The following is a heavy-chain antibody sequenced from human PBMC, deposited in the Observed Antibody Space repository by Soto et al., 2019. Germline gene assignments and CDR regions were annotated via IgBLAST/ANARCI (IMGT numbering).Heavy chain of an antibody. CDR3: AKGQDAAAEAYYYGMDV. J-gene: IGHJ6*02. D-gene: IGHD6-13*01. V-gene: IGHV3-23*01. CDR1: GFTFSSYA. CDR2: ISGSGGST. Sequence: GGSLRLSCAASGFTFSSYAMSWVRQAPGKGLEWVSAISGSGGSTYYADSVKGRFTISRDNSKNTLYLQMNSLRAEETAVYYCAKGQDAAAEAYYYGMDVWGQGTTVTVSS.